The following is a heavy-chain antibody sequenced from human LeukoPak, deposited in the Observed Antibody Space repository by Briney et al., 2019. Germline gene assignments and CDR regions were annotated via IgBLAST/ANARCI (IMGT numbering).Heavy chain of an antibody. D-gene: IGHD4-23*01. V-gene: IGHV3-30*18. CDR3: AKASDYGGNSGASFDAFDI. Sequence: GRSLRLSCAASGFTFSSYGMHWVRQAPGKGLEWVAVISYDGSNKYYADSVNGRFTISRDNSKNTLYLQMNSLRAEDTAVYYCAKASDYGGNSGASFDAFDIWGQGTMVTVSS. CDR2: ISYDGSNK. J-gene: IGHJ3*02. CDR1: GFTFSSYG.